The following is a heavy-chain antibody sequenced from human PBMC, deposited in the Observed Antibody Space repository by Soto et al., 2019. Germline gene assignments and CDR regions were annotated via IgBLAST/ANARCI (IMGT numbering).Heavy chain of an antibody. J-gene: IGHJ4*02. CDR3: AKAKNDYNWDNRPPFDY. Sequence: GGSLRLSCDASGFTLRNYAMTWIRQAPGKGLEWVSLISANDVGTYYAESVKTRFTISTDQSRNTVYLQMGSLRADDTAIYYCAKAKNDYNWDNRPPFDYWGQGTLVTVSS. CDR2: ISANDVGT. V-gene: IGHV3-23*01. CDR1: GFTLRNYA. D-gene: IGHD1-20*01.